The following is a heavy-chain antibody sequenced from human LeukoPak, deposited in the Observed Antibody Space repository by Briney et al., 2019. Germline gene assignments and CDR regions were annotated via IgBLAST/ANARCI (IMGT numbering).Heavy chain of an antibody. Sequence: SETLSLTSAVYGGSFSGYYWSWIRQAPGNGLEWIGEINHSGSTNYNPSLKSRVTISVDTSKNQFSLKLSSVTAADTAVYYCARGDINCSSTSCYGCDAFDIWGQGTMVTVSS. CDR3: ARGDINCSSTSCYGCDAFDI. CDR2: INHSGST. J-gene: IGHJ3*02. D-gene: IGHD2-2*01. CDR1: GGSFSGYY. V-gene: IGHV4-34*01.